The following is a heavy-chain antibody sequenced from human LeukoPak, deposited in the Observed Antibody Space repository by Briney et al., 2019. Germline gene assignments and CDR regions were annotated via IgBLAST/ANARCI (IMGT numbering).Heavy chain of an antibody. D-gene: IGHD3-22*01. J-gene: IGHJ5*02. Sequence: GGSLRLSCAASGFTFSSYGMHWVRQAPGKGLEWVAFIRYDGSNKYYADSVKGRFTISRDNSKNTLYLQMNSLRAEDTAVYYCAKAQYYYDSSGSWFDPWGQGTLVTVSS. CDR2: IRYDGSNK. CDR1: GFTFSSYG. V-gene: IGHV3-30*02. CDR3: AKAQYYYDSSGSWFDP.